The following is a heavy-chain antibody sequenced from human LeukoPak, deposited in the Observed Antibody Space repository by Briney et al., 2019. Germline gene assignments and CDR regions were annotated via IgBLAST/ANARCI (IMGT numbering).Heavy chain of an antibody. D-gene: IGHD3-22*01. CDR3: ARDSRVVVTNVWFDP. Sequence: GGSLRLSCAASGITFSNAWMNWVRQAPGKGLEWVSSISSSSSYIYYADSVKGRFTISRDNAKNSLYLQMNSLRAEDTAVYYCARDSRVVVTNVWFDPWGQGTLVTVSS. CDR2: ISSSSSYI. J-gene: IGHJ5*02. CDR1: GITFSNAW. V-gene: IGHV3-21*01.